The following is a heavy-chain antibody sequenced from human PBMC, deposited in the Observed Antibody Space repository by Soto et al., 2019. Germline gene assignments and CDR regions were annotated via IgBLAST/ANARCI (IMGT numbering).Heavy chain of an antibody. CDR3: ARDSSWADY. D-gene: IGHD6-13*01. CDR1: GYTFTNSA. V-gene: IGHV1-3*01. J-gene: IGHJ4*02. CDR2: INAANGDT. Sequence: QVQLVQSGAEVKKPGASVKVSCKASGYTFTNSALHWVRQAPGQRLEWMGWINAANGDTKYSQNFQGRVTISRDTSASTAFMELSSLRSEDPAVYYCARDSSWADYWGQGTLVTVSS.